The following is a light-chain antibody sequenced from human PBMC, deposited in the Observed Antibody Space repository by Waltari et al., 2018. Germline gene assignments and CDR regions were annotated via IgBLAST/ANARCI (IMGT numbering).Light chain of an antibody. CDR3: QQYGSSIMYT. J-gene: IGKJ2*01. CDR2: GAS. V-gene: IGKV3-20*01. Sequence: VLTQSPGTLSLSPGERATLSCRASQRLTKNYLAWDQQKPGQAPRLLIYGASSRAAGIPDSFSGSGSVTDFTLTISRLEPEDFAVYYCQQYGSSIMYTFGQGTKLEIK. CDR1: QRLTKNY.